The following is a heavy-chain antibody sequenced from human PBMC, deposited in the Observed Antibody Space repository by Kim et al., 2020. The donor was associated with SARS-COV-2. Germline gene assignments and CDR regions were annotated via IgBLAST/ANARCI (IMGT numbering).Heavy chain of an antibody. Sequence: GGSLRLSCTASGFTFGDYAMSWFRQAPGKGLEWVGFIRSKAYGGTTEYAASVKGRFTISRDDSKTIAYLQMNSLKTEDTAVYYCTLGGDYGDYDAFDPWGQGTLVTVSS. J-gene: IGHJ5*02. CDR3: TLGGDYGDYDAFDP. D-gene: IGHD4-17*01. CDR1: GFTFGDYA. CDR2: IRSKAYGGTT. V-gene: IGHV3-49*03.